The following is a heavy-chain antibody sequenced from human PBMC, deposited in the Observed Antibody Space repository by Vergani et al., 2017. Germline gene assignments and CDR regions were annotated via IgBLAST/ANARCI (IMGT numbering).Heavy chain of an antibody. Sequence: QVQLVQSGAEVKKPGASVKVSCKVSGYTLTELSMHWVRQAPGKGLEWMGGFDPEDGETIYAQKFQGIVTMTEDTSTDTAYMEMSSLRSEDTAVDYCATEVILWWCLLGGYYFDYWGQGTLVTVSS. J-gene: IGHJ4*02. V-gene: IGHV1-24*01. CDR1: GYTLTELS. CDR3: ATEVILWWCLLGGYYFDY. CDR2: FDPEDGET. D-gene: IGHD2-21*02.